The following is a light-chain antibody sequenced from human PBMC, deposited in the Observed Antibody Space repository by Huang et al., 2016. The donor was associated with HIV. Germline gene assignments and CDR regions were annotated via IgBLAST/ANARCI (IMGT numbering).Light chain of an antibody. CDR3: QQRSSGVT. V-gene: IGKV3-11*01. CDR2: DTS. CDR1: QSVGNY. Sequence: IVLTQSPATLSWYPGERVTLSCRASQSVGNYIAWYQQHPGQSPKLLIYDTSNRATGTPVRFSGRVSGTDFTLTISSLESEDFAVYYCQQRSSGVTFGGGTKVQVK. J-gene: IGKJ4*01.